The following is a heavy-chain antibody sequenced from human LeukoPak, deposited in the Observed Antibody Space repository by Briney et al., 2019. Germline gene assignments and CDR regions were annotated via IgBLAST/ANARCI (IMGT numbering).Heavy chain of an antibody. Sequence: ASVKVSCKASGYTFTSYYITWVRQAPGQGLEWMGWLNPNSGDTNYAQKFQGRVSMTRDTSISTAYMDLSDLRSDDTAVYYCARGRNIEMTTMSGGSDYWGQGTLVTVSS. V-gene: IGHV1-2*02. J-gene: IGHJ4*02. CDR1: GYTFTSYY. CDR3: ARGRNIEMTTMSGGSDY. CDR2: LNPNSGDT. D-gene: IGHD5-24*01.